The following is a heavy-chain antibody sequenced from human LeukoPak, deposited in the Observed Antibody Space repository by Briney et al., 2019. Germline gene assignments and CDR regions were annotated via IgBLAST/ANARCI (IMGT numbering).Heavy chain of an antibody. CDR3: ARKGRYYDFWSGPRYYYMDV. CDR1: GGSFSGYY. V-gene: IGHV4-34*01. J-gene: IGHJ6*03. D-gene: IGHD3-3*01. CDR2: INHSGST. Sequence: SETLSLTCAVSGGSFSGYYWSWIRQPPGKGLEWIGEINHSGSTNYNPSLKSRVTISVDTSKNQFSLKLSSVTAADTAVYYCARKGRYYDFWSGPRYYYMDVWGKGTTVTVSS.